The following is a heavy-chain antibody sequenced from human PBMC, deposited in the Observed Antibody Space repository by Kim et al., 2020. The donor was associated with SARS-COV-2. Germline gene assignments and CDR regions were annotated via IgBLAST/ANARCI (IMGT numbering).Heavy chain of an antibody. D-gene: IGHD3-3*01. J-gene: IGHJ4*02. CDR3: ARHPYPTFWSVDY. CDR2: IYYSGST. CDR1: GGSISSYY. V-gene: IGHV4-59*08. Sequence: SETLSLTCTVSGGSISSYYWSWIRQPPGKGLEWIGYIYYSGSTNYNPSLKSRVTISVDTSKNQFSLKLSSVTAADTAVYYCARHPYPTFWSVDYWGQGTLVTVSS.